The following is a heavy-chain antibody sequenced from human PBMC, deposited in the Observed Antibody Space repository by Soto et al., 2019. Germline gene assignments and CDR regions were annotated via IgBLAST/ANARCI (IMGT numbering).Heavy chain of an antibody. J-gene: IGHJ6*02. V-gene: IGHV1-18*01. CDR3: ARRTTVVAWNYYYYGMDV. CDR2: ISAYNGNT. Sequence: VASVKVSCKASGYTFTSYGISWVRQAPGQGLEWMGWISAYNGNTNYAQKLQGRVTMTTDTSTSAAYMELRSLRSDDTAVYYCARRTTVVAWNYYYYGMDVWGQGTTVTVSS. CDR1: GYTFTSYG. D-gene: IGHD4-17*01.